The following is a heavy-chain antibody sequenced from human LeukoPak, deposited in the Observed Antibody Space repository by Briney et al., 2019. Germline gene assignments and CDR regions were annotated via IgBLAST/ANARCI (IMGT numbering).Heavy chain of an antibody. Sequence: PGGSLRLSCAASGFTFSNAWMSWVRQAPGKGLEWVGRIKSKTDGGTTDYAAPVKGRFTISRDGSKNTLYLQMNSLKTEDTAVYYCTTRYSGSYPFDYWGQGTLVTVSS. CDR3: TTRYSGSYPFDY. CDR1: GFTFSNAW. CDR2: IKSKTDGGTT. D-gene: IGHD1-26*01. J-gene: IGHJ4*02. V-gene: IGHV3-15*01.